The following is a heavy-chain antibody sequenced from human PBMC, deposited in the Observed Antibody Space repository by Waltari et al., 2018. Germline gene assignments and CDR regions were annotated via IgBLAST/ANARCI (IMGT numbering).Heavy chain of an antibody. Sequence: QLQLQESGPGLVNPSETLSLTCTVSGVSISTSRYYWGWIRQPPGTGLDWIGSLHYGGRSYFNPSLKSRVTISVDTSKNLFSLKLTSVTAADTAVYYCATLPIPLELWYFDLWGRGTLVTVSS. D-gene: IGHD1-7*01. J-gene: IGHJ2*01. CDR2: LHYGGRS. V-gene: IGHV4-39*01. CDR3: ATLPIPLELWYFDL. CDR1: GVSISTSRYY.